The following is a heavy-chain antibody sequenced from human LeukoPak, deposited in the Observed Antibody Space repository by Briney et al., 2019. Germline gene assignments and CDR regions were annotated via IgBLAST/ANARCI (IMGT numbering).Heavy chain of an antibody. V-gene: IGHV4-30-4*07. D-gene: IGHD6-19*01. CDR1: GGSIRSGGYS. Sequence: PSQTLSLTCAVSGGSIRSGGYSWSWIRQPPGKGLEWIGYIYYSGSTYYNPSLKSRVTISVDTSKNQFSLKLSSVTAADTAVYYCARGRHQWLLDYWGQGTLVTVSS. J-gene: IGHJ4*02. CDR2: IYYSGST. CDR3: ARGRHQWLLDY.